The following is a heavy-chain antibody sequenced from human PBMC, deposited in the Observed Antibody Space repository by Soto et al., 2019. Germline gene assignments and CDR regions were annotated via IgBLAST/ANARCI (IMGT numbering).Heavy chain of an antibody. Sequence: QVQLVQSGAEVKKPGSSVKVSCKASGGTFSSYTISWVRQAPGQGLEWMGRINPILGIANYAQKFQGRVRITADKSTSTAYMGLSSLRSEDTAVYYCAILRGYGSGSDIWGQGTMVTVSS. V-gene: IGHV1-69*02. D-gene: IGHD3-10*01. J-gene: IGHJ3*02. CDR1: GGTFSSYT. CDR2: INPILGIA. CDR3: AILRGYGSGSDI.